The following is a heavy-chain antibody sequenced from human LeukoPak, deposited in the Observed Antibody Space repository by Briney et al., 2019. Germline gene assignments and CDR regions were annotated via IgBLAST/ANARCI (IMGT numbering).Heavy chain of an antibody. CDR1: GFTFSDYS. Sequence: GSLRLSCAASGFTFSDYSMNWVRQAPGKGLEWISYVGGLYSNIYYADSVKGRFTISRDNAKNTLYLQVNNLRAEDTAVYYCARGPNSNWSGLDFWGQGTLLTVSS. CDR3: ARGPNSNWSGLDF. CDR2: VGGLYSNI. V-gene: IGHV3-48*04. J-gene: IGHJ4*02. D-gene: IGHD6-6*01.